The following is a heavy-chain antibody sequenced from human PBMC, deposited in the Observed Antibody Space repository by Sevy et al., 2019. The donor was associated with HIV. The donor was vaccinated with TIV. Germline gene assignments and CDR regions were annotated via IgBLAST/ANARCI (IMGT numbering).Heavy chain of an antibody. CDR3: AGENAWGRDYS. CDR2: IYYNGHI. Sequence: SETLSLTCSVSGGSISSLYWNWIRQPPGKGLEWIANIYYNGHINYNPSLKSRVTLTLDTSKNQFSLRLSSVTAADTAMYYCAGENAWGRDYSWGQGTLVTVSS. CDR1: GGSISSLY. J-gene: IGHJ4*02. D-gene: IGHD1-26*01. V-gene: IGHV4-59*08.